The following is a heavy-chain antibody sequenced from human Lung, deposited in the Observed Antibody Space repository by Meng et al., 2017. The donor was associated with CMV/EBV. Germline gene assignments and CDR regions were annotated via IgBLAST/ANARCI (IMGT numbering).Heavy chain of an antibody. Sequence: ASXXVSXKASGYTFTNYVINWVRQAPGQGLEWMGWVSGYNDNTKYAQKLQDRVTMTTDISTSTAYMELRSLRSDDTAIYYCARTYCSSTSCSPPYYYAMDVWGQGTTVTVSS. V-gene: IGHV1-18*01. CDR3: ARTYCSSTSCSPPYYYAMDV. J-gene: IGHJ6*02. CDR1: GYTFTNYV. CDR2: VSGYNDNT. D-gene: IGHD2-2*01.